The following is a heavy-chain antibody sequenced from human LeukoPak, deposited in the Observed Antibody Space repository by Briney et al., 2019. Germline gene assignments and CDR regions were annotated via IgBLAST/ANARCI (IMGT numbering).Heavy chain of an antibody. J-gene: IGHJ5*02. CDR3: ARRVYCSSTSCYKRGNWFDP. CDR2: IYYSGST. Sequence: PSETLSLTCTVSGGSISSYYWSWIRQPPGKGLEWIGYIYYSGSTNYNPSLKSRVTISVDTSKSQFSLKLSSVTAADTAVYYCARRVYCSSTSCYKRGNWFDPWGQGTLVTVSS. D-gene: IGHD2-2*01. V-gene: IGHV4-59*01. CDR1: GGSISSYY.